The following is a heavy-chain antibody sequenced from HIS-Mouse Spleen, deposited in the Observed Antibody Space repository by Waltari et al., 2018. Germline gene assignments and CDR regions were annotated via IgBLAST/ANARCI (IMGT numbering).Heavy chain of an antibody. CDR2: INPNSGGT. CDR1: GYTFTGYY. J-gene: IGHJ2*01. V-gene: IGHV1-2*02. Sequence: QVQLVQSGAEVKKPGASVKVSCKASGYTFTGYYMHLLPPAPGQGLEWMGWINPNSGGTNYAQKFQGRVTMTRDTSISTAYMELSRLRSDDTAVYYCARDRCSGGSCYLWYFDIWGRGTLVTVSS. CDR3: ARDRCSGGSCYLWYFDI. D-gene: IGHD2-15*01.